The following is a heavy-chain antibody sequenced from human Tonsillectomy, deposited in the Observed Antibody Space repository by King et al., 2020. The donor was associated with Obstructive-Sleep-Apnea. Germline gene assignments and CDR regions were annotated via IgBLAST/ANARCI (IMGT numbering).Heavy chain of an antibody. J-gene: IGHJ4*02. CDR3: AKNKLYCTNGVCPMGDY. D-gene: IGHD2-8*01. CDR1: GFTFTSYA. V-gene: IGHV3-23*04. CDR2: ISGSGGTT. Sequence: QLVESGGGLVQPGGSLRLSCAASGFTFTSYAMSWVRQAPGKGLEWVSAISGSGGTTYYADSVKGRFTISRDTSKNTLYLQMNSLRAEDTAVYYCAKNKLYCTNGVCPMGDYWGQGTLVTVSS.